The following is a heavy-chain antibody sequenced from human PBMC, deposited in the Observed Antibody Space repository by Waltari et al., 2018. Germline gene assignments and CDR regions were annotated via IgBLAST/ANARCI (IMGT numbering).Heavy chain of an antibody. J-gene: IGHJ4*02. CDR3: ARALKYSNLPFDY. Sequence: QVQLVQSGAEVKKPGASAKVSCKASGYTFPGYYMPWVRQAPGQGLEWMGWINPNSGGTNYAQKFQGRVTMTRDTSISTAYMELSRLRSDDTAVYYCARALKYSNLPFDYWGQGTLVTVSS. V-gene: IGHV1-2*02. CDR1: GYTFPGYY. CDR2: INPNSGGT. D-gene: IGHD4-4*01.